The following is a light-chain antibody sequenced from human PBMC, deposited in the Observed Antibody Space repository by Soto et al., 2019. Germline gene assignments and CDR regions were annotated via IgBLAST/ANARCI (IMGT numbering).Light chain of an antibody. J-gene: IGKJ1*01. V-gene: IGKV3-20*01. CDR3: QQCFWHWT. CDR2: GAS. CDR1: QSVSRSY. Sequence: PGERVPLSCIASQSVSRSYLTCYQHKPGQAPRLPICGASTRATGIPARFSGSGSGTDFSLTISRLEPDDFATYYCQQCFWHWTFGQGTKVDIK.